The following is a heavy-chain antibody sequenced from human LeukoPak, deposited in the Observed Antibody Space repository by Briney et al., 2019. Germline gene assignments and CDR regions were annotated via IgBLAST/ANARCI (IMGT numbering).Heavy chain of an antibody. CDR2: INTNTGNP. Sequence: ASVKVSCKASGYTFTSHTMNWVRQAPGQGLEWMGWINTNTGNPTYAQGFTGRFVFSLDTSVSTAYLQISSLKAEDTAVYYCARDRTRYSSGWYLFDYWGQGTLVTVSS. J-gene: IGHJ4*02. V-gene: IGHV7-4-1*02. CDR3: ARDRTRYSSGWYLFDY. D-gene: IGHD6-19*01. CDR1: GYTFTSHT.